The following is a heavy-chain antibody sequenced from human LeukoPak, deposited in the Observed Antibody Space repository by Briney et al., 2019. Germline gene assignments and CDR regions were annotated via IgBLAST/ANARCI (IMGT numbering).Heavy chain of an antibody. CDR1: GFTFSSYW. Sequence: GGSLGLSCAASGFTFSSYWMSWVRQAPGKGLEWVANIKQDGSEKYYVDSVKGRFTISRDNAKNSLYLQMNSLRAEDTAVYYCARVSIVATINSGNDSDYWGQGTLVTVSS. D-gene: IGHD5-12*01. CDR3: ARVSIVATINSGNDSDY. V-gene: IGHV3-7*01. CDR2: IKQDGSEK. J-gene: IGHJ4*02.